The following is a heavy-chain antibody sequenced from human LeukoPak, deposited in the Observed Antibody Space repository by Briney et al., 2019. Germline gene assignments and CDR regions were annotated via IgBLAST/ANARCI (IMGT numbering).Heavy chain of an antibody. CDR1: GGSISTYY. D-gene: IGHD3/OR15-3a*01. CDR2: IYYSGST. CDR3: ARQSRTGYFDY. Sequence: SETVSLTCTVSGGSISTYYWSWIRQPPGKGLECIGYIYYSGSTNYNPSLKSRVTISVDTSKNQFSLKLSSVTAADTAVYYCARQSRTGYFDYWGQGSLDPVSS. V-gene: IGHV4-59*08. J-gene: IGHJ4*02.